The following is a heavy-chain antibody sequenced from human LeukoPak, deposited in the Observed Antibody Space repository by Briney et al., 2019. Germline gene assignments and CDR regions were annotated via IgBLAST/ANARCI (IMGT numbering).Heavy chain of an antibody. V-gene: IGHV1-46*02. CDR1: GYTFNNYY. D-gene: IGHD3-10*01. Sequence: GASVKVSCKASGYTFNNYYIHWARQAPGQGLEWMGIINPSGGTTSYAQKFRGRVTMTRDTSTSTVYMELRSLTSEDAAIYYCARGGYGSGILNWFGPWGQGTLVTVSS. J-gene: IGHJ5*02. CDR3: ARGGYGSGILNWFGP. CDR2: INPSGGTT.